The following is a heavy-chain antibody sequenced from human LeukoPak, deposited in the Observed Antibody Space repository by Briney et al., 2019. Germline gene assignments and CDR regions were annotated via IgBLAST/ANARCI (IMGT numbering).Heavy chain of an antibody. CDR3: ARADPRGKQPLV. CDR1: GDSISSGDYY. D-gene: IGHD5-18*01. V-gene: IGHV4-39*01. CDR2: IYYSGST. J-gene: IGHJ4*02. Sequence: PSETLSLTCTVSGDSISSGDYYWGWIRQPPGKGLEWIGSIYYSGSTYYNPSLKSRVTISVDTPKNQFSLKLSSVTAADTAVYYCARADPRGKQPLVWGQGTLVTVSS.